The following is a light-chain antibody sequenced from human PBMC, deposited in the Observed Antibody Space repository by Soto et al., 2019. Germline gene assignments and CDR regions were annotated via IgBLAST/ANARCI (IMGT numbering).Light chain of an antibody. J-gene: IGKJ2*01. CDR1: QNIVTS. CDR3: QQTSFTGYT. Sequence: DIQMTQSPSSLSASVGDRVTITCRASQNIVTSLNWYQQRPGKAPQVLIYAASSLQSGVSSRFRGSRSGTTFTLPVSSLDPEDFAIYYCQQTSFTGYTFGQGTNLDIK. V-gene: IGKV1-39*01. CDR2: AAS.